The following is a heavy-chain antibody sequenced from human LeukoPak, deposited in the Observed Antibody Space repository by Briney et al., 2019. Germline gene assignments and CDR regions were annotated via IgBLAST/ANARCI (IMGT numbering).Heavy chain of an antibody. Sequence: EASVRLSCKASGFTFTSPAVQWVRQARGQRLEWIGWIVVGSGNTNYAQKFQERVTITRDMSTSTAYMELSSLRSEDTAVYFCAADRGCSTTSCSVAFDIWGQVTMVPVFS. CDR3: AADRGCSTTSCSVAFDI. CDR2: IVVGSGNT. D-gene: IGHD2-2*01. CDR1: GFTFTSPA. V-gene: IGHV1-58*01. J-gene: IGHJ3*02.